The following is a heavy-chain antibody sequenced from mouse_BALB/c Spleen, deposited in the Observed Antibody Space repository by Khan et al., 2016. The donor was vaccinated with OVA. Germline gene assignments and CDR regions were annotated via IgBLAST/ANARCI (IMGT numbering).Heavy chain of an antibody. CDR3: ARVGYNETMDY. CDR2: INTYTGEP. D-gene: IGHD2-14*01. CDR1: GYTFTNYG. V-gene: IGHV9-3-1*01. Sequence: QIQLVQSGPELKKPGETVKISCKASGYTFTNYGMNWVKQAPGKGLKWMGWINTYTGEPTYADDFKGRFAFSLDTSASTAYLQINNLKTEDTATYFCARVGYNETMDYWGQGTSVTVSS. J-gene: IGHJ4*01.